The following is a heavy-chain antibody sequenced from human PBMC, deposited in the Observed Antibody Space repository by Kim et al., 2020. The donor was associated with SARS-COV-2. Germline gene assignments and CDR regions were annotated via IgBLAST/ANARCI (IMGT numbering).Heavy chain of an antibody. CDR1: GDSISSGGYY. D-gene: IGHD3-22*01. CDR3: ARLTYYYDSSGYY. Sequence: SETLSLNCTVSGDSISSGGYYWSWIRQLPGKGLEWIGYIYYSGTTSYSPSLKGRLTISVDTSENQFSLNLSSVTAADTAVYYCARLTYYYDSSGYY. V-gene: IGHV4-31*03. CDR2: IYYSGTT. J-gene: IGHJ6*01.